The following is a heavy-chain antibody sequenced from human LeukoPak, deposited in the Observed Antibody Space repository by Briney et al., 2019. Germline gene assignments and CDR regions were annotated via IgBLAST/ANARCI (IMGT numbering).Heavy chain of an antibody. CDR2: ISSSGSTI. CDR1: GFTFGDYS. Sequence: GGSLRLSCTASGFTFGDYSISWVRQAPGKGLEWVSYISSSGSTIYYADSVKGRFPISRDHAKNSLYLQITSLRAEDTAVYYCAELGITMIGGVWGKGTTVTISS. V-gene: IGHV3-48*03. CDR3: AELGITMIGGV. J-gene: IGHJ6*04. D-gene: IGHD3-10*02.